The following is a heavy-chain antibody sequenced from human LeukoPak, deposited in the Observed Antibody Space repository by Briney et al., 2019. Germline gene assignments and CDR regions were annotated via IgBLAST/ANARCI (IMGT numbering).Heavy chain of an antibody. Sequence: GGSPRLSCAASGFTFSSYAMHWVRQAPGKGLEWVAVISYDGSNKYYADSVKGRFTISRDNSKNTLYLQMNSLKAEDTAVYYCAKDGRVAGMVDWGQGTLVTVSS. CDR1: GFTFSSYA. V-gene: IGHV3-30*04. CDR2: ISYDGSNK. D-gene: IGHD6-19*01. J-gene: IGHJ4*02. CDR3: AKDGRVAGMVD.